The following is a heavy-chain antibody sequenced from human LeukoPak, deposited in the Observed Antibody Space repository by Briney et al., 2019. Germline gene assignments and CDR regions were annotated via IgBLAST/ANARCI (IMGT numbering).Heavy chain of an antibody. J-gene: IGHJ6*03. D-gene: IGHD2-2*01. V-gene: IGHV4-59*01. CDR3: ARNGVVVPAARSGDYYYYYYMDV. CDR1: GGSISSYY. Sequence: PSETLSLTCTVSGGSISSYYWSWIRQPPGKGLEWIGYIYYSGSTNYNPSLKSRVTISVDTSKNQFSLKLSSVTAADTAVYYCARNGVVVPAARSGDYYYYYYMDVWGKGTTVTVSS. CDR2: IYYSGST.